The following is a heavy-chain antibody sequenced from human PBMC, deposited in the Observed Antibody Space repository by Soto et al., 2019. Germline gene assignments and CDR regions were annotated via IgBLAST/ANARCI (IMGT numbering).Heavy chain of an antibody. Sequence: GGSLRLSCAASGFTFSSYGMHWVRQAPGKGLEWVAVIWYDGSNKYYEDSVKGRFTISRDNSKNTLYLQMNSLRAEDTAVYYCARDPLSIAARPFDYWGQGTLVTVSS. D-gene: IGHD6-6*01. CDR1: GFTFSSYG. J-gene: IGHJ4*02. CDR3: ARDPLSIAARPFDY. CDR2: IWYDGSNK. V-gene: IGHV3-33*01.